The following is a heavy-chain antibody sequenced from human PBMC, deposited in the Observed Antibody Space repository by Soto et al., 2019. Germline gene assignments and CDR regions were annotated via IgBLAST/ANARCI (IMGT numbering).Heavy chain of an antibody. CDR1: GFTFRDFW. D-gene: IGHD3-16*02. Sequence: GGSLRLSCAASGFTFRDFWIHWVRQVPGKGLMWVSAVGGSGGGTYYADSVKGRFTISRDNSKNTLYLQMNSLRAEDTAVYYCAKDPPYDYIWGSYREDFDYWGQGTLVTVSS. CDR2: VGGSGGGT. CDR3: AKDPPYDYIWGSYREDFDY. V-gene: IGHV3-23*01. J-gene: IGHJ4*02.